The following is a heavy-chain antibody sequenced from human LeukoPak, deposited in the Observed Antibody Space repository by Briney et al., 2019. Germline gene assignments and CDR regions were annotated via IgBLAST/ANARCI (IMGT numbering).Heavy chain of an antibody. CDR3: ARDQVYSYGPAWYFDY. J-gene: IGHJ4*02. Sequence: GGSLRLSCAASGFTFSSYAMHWVRQAPGKGLEWVAVISYDGSNKYYTDSVKGRFTISRDNSKNTLYLQMNSLRAEDTAVYYCARDQVYSYGPAWYFDYWGQGTLVTVSS. V-gene: IGHV3-30-3*01. D-gene: IGHD5-18*01. CDR2: ISYDGSNK. CDR1: GFTFSSYA.